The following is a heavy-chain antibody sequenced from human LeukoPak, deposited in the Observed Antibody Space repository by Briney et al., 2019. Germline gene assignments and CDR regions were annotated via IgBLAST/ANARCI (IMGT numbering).Heavy chain of an antibody. V-gene: IGHV3-30-3*01. CDR3: ARDYGYYGSGSYRPFDY. Sequence: PGGSLRLSCAASGFTFSSYAMHWVRQAPGKGLEWVAVISYDGSNKYYADSVKGRFTISRDNSKNTLYLQMNSLRAEDTAVYYCARDYGYYGSGSYRPFDYWGQGTLVTVSS. CDR2: ISYDGSNK. CDR1: GFTFSSYA. D-gene: IGHD3-10*01. J-gene: IGHJ4*02.